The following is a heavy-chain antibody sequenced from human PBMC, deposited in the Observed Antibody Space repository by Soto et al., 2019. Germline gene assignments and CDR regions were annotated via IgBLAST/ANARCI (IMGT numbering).Heavy chain of an antibody. D-gene: IGHD5-18*01. Sequence: YWIGWVRQMPGKGLEWIGEINHSGSTNYNPSLKSRVTISVDTSKNQFSLKLRSVTAADTAVYYCAIGTGYSYGYYYYYGMDVWGQGTTVTVSS. CDR3: AIGTGYSYGYYYYYGMDV. V-gene: IGHV4-34*01. J-gene: IGHJ6*02. CDR1: Y. CDR2: INHSGST.